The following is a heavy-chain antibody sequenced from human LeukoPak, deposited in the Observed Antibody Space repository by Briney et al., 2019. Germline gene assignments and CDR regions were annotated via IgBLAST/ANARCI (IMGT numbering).Heavy chain of an antibody. CDR2: INHSGST. Sequence: GSLRLSCAASGFTFSRYSMNWVRQAPGKGLEWIGEINHSGSTNYNPSLKSRVTISVDTSKNQFSLKLSSVTAADTAVYYCARDGYGSGSYWGQGTLVTVSS. V-gene: IGHV4-34*01. CDR1: GFTFSRYS. CDR3: ARDGYGSGSY. D-gene: IGHD3-10*01. J-gene: IGHJ4*02.